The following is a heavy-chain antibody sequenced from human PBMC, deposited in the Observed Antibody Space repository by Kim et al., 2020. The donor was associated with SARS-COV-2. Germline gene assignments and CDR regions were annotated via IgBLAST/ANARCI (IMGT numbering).Heavy chain of an antibody. V-gene: IGHV1-46*01. CDR1: GYTFTSYY. CDR3: ARDTITIFGVVIIDSYYYYGMDV. J-gene: IGHJ6*02. Sequence: ASVKVSCKASGYTFTSYYMHWVRQAPGQGLEWMGIINPSGGSTSYAQKFQGRVTMTRDTSTSTVYMELGSLRSEDTAVYYCARDTITIFGVVIIDSYYYYGMDVWGQGTTVTVSS. D-gene: IGHD3-3*01. CDR2: INPSGGST.